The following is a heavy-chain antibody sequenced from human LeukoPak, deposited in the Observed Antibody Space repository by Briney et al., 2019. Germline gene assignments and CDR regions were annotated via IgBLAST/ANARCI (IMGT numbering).Heavy chain of an antibody. CDR2: VWYDGSNK. D-gene: IGHD3-9*01. V-gene: IGHV3-33*01. CDR1: GFSFSSYG. J-gene: IGHJ4*02. CDR3: ARDRYDILTGYYMYFDY. Sequence: GGSLRLSCAASGFSFSSYGMHWVRQAPGKGLEWVAVVWYDGSNKYYADSVKGRFTISRDNSKNTLFLQMNSLRAEDTAVYYCARDRYDILTGYYMYFDYWGQGSLVTVSS.